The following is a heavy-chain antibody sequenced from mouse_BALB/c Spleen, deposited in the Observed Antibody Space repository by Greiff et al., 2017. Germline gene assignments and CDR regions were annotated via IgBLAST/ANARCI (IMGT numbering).Heavy chain of an antibody. J-gene: IGHJ2*01. D-gene: IGHD3-2*01. CDR2: ISSGGGNT. V-gene: IGHV5-9*03. CDR1: GFTFSSYT. CDR3: ARQTARATFDY. Sequence: EVQLVESGGGLVKPGGSLKLSCAASGFTFSSYTMSWVRQTPEKRLEWVATISSGGGNTYYPDSVKGRFTISRDNAKNNLYLQMSSLRSEDTALYYCARQTARATFDYWGQGTTLTVSS.